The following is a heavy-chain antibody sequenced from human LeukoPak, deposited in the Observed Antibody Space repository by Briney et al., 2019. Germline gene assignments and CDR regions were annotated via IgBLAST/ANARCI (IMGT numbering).Heavy chain of an antibody. D-gene: IGHD3-22*01. V-gene: IGHV4-59*01. CDR1: GGSISNYY. CDR2: IYYTGST. CDR3: ARDRAYYYDSSGYHGAFDI. Sequence: SETLSLTCSVSGGSISNYYWSWIRQPPGKGLEWIGYIYYTGSTSYNPSLKSRVTISIDTSKNQFSLKLSSVTAADTAMYYCARDRAYYYDSSGYHGAFDIWGQGTMVTVSS. J-gene: IGHJ3*02.